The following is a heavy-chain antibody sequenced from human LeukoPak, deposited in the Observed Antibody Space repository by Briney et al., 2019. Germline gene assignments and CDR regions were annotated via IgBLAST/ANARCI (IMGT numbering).Heavy chain of an antibody. V-gene: IGHV3-23*01. CDR1: GFTFSSYG. J-gene: IGHJ6*03. Sequence: GGSLRLSCAASGFTFSSYGMSWVRQAPGKGLEWVSAISGSGGSTYYADSVKGRFTISRDNSKNTLYLQMNSLRAEDTAVYYCAKDPPVSNYYYYYMHVWGKGTTVTVSS. CDR2: ISGSGGST. CDR3: AKDPPVSNYYYYYMHV.